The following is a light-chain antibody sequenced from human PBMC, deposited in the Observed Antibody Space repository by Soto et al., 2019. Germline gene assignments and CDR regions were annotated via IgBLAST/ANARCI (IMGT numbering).Light chain of an antibody. CDR2: WAS. J-gene: IGKJ2*01. CDR3: QQYYTVPYT. Sequence: DIVMTQSPDSLAVSLGERATINCKSSQSIFSSSNSKNFITWYQQRPGQPPKLLIYWASTREYGVPDRFSGSGSWTDFTLTISSLQAEDVALYYCQQYYTVPYTFGQGTKVEIK. CDR1: QSIFSSSNSKNF. V-gene: IGKV4-1*01.